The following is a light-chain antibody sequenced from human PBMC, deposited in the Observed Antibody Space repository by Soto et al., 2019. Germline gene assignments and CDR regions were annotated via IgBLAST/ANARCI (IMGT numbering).Light chain of an antibody. CDR2: AAS. V-gene: IGKV1-39*01. CDR1: QTLSIF. Sequence: DIQMTKSPSSLSASVGDRVTITCRASQTLSIFLNWYQQKPGRSPKLLLSAASSLQSGVPSRFSGSGSGTDFTLTISSLQPEDFATYYCQQSFSIPSWTFGQGTKVDIK. CDR3: QQSFSIPSWT. J-gene: IGKJ1*01.